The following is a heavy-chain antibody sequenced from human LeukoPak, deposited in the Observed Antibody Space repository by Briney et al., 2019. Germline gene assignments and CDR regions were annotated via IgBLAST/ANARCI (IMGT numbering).Heavy chain of an antibody. CDR1: GFTFSSYG. CDR3: AKLATTDGFDY. J-gene: IGHJ4*02. CDR2: IQYDGSNK. D-gene: IGHD5-12*01. Sequence: GGSLRLSCAASGFTFSSYGMHWVRQAPGKGLEWVAFIQYDGSNKYYADSVKGRFTISRDNSKNTLYLQMNSLRAEDTAVYYCAKLATTDGFDYWGQGTLVTVSS. V-gene: IGHV3-30*02.